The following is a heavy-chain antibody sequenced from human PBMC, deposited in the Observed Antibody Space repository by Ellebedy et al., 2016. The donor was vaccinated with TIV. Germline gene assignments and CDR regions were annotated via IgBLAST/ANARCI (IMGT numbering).Heavy chain of an antibody. CDR1: GFTFSDYY. Sequence: GGSLRLXXAASGFTFSDYYMSWIRQAPGKGLEWVSCISSSGSTIYYADSVKGRFTISRDNAKNSLYLQMNSLRAEDTAVYYCVNYVWGSYRFDYWGQGTLVTVSS. CDR2: ISSSGSTI. CDR3: VNYVWGSYRFDY. J-gene: IGHJ4*02. D-gene: IGHD3-16*02. V-gene: IGHV3-11*01.